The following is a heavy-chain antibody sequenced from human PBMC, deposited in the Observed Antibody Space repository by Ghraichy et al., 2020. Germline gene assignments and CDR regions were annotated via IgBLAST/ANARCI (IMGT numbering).Heavy chain of an antibody. CDR1: GGSLSGYY. D-gene: IGHD2/OR15-2a*01. CDR2: VDHGGST. Sequence: ETLSLTCAVYGGSLSGYYWSWIRQPPGRGLEWIGEVDHGGSTNYNPSLKSRVTISVDTSKNQFSLKLSSVTAADTAVYYCASRPGIHYYGMDVWGQGTTVTVSS. J-gene: IGHJ6*02. V-gene: IGHV4-34*01. CDR3: ASRPGIHYYGMDV.